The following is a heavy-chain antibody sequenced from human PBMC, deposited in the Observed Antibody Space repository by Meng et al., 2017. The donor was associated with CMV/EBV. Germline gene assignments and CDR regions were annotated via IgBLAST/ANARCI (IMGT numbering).Heavy chain of an antibody. D-gene: IGHD2-2*01. CDR3: AGGHIVPAAHFDY. Sequence: ASVKVSCKASGYTFTSYDINWVRQATGQGLEWMGWMNPNSGNTGYAQKFQGRVTMTRNTSISTAYMELSSLRSEDTAVYYCAGGHIVPAAHFDYWGQGTLVTVSS. CDR2: MNPNSGNT. CDR1: GYTFTSYD. V-gene: IGHV1-8*01. J-gene: IGHJ4*02.